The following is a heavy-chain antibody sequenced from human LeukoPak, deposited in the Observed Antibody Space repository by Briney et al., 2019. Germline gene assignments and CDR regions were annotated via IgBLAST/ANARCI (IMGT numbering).Heavy chain of an antibody. CDR2: INHSGST. CDR3: ARGGRERGYSGYLNY. V-gene: IGHV4-34*01. J-gene: IGHJ4*02. CDR1: GGSFSGYY. D-gene: IGHD5-12*01. Sequence: PSETLSLTCAVYGGSFSGYYWSWIRQPPGKGLEWIGEINHSGSTNYNPSLKSRVTISVDTSKNQFSLKLSSVTAADTAVYYCARGGRERGYSGYLNYWGQGTLVTVSS.